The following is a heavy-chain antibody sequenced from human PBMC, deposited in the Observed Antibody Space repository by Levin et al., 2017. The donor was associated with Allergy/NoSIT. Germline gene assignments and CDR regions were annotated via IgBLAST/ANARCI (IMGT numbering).Heavy chain of an antibody. CDR1: GGSFSGYY. J-gene: IGHJ4*02. CDR3: ARGGVRRREDDRSGYYHLGGNNVDH. CDR2: INHSGST. Sequence: PGGSLRLSCAVYGGSFSGYYWSWIRQPPGKGLEWIGEINHSGSTNYNPSLKSRVTISVDTSKNQFSLKLSSVTAADTAVSYCARGGVRRREDDRSGYYHLGGNNVDHWGQGTQVTVSS. V-gene: IGHV4-34*01. D-gene: IGHD3-22*01.